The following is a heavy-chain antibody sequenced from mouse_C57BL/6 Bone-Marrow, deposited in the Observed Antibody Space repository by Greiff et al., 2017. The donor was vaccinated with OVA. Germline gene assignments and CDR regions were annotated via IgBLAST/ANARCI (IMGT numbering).Heavy chain of an antibody. CDR2: IYPGSGNT. CDR3: ARWLLYHLCAMDY. CDR1: GYSFTSYY. D-gene: IGHD2-12*01. Sequence: QVQLQQSGPELVKPGASVKISCKASGYSFTSYYLHWVKQRPGQGLEWIGWIYPGSGNTKYNEKFQGKATLTADTSSSTAYMPLSRLAFEDSSVYDCARWLLYHLCAMDYWGQGTSVTVSS. V-gene: IGHV1-66*01. J-gene: IGHJ4*01.